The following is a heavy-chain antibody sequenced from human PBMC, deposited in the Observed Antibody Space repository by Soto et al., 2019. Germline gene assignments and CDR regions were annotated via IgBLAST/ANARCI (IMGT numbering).Heavy chain of an antibody. CDR3: ARRERAAGTDWWFDP. D-gene: IGHD6-13*01. V-gene: IGHV4-39*01. J-gene: IGHJ5*02. Sequence: SETLSLICTVSGGSISSGGFHWGWIRQPPGKGLEWIGSIYYSGSTYYSPSLKSRVTISVDTSKNQFSLKLSSVTAADTAVYYCARRERAAGTDWWFDPWGQGTLVTVSS. CDR2: IYYSGST. CDR1: GGSISSGGFH.